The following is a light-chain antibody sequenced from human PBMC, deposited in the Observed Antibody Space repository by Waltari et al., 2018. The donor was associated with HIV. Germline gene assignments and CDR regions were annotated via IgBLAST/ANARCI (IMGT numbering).Light chain of an antibody. J-gene: IGLJ2*01. CDR1: EYGGKY. CDR2: QDS. CDR3: QAWDINTAV. V-gene: IGLV3-1*01. Sequence: SYDLTQPPSVSVSLGQPASSTCSGDEYGGKYVCWYQQRPGQSPVMVMFQDSERPSGIPERFSGCNSGNTATLTISGTQAMDEAAYYCQAWDINTAVFGGGTKLTVL.